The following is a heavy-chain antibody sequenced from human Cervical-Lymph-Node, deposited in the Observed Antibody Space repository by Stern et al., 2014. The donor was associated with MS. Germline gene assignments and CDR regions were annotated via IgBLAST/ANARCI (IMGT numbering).Heavy chain of an antibody. CDR2: IYDSGAT. D-gene: IGHD3-9*01. V-gene: IGHV4-59*08. CDR3: ARQSGRYFDPPKIDY. J-gene: IGHJ4*02. CDR1: GGSISGYH. Sequence: QVQLQESGPGLVKPSETLSLTCSVSGGSISGYHWTWIRQPPGKGLDWIGYIYDSGATNYHPSLKNPVPISVDTSKNQFSLRLSSVTAADTAVYYCARQSGRYFDPPKIDYWGQGTLVTVSS.